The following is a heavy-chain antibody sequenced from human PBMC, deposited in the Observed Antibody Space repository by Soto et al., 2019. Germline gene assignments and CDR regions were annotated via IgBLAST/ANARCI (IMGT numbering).Heavy chain of an antibody. V-gene: IGHV4-34*01. Sequence: SETLSLTCAVYGGSFSGYYWSWIRQPPGKGLEWIGEINHSGSTNYNPSLKSRVTISVDTSKNQFSLKLSSVTAADTAVYYCARGVGGDDILTGYCPVNCYYGMDVWGQGTTVTVSS. J-gene: IGHJ6*02. CDR3: ARGVGGDDILTGYCPVNCYYGMDV. CDR2: INHSGST. D-gene: IGHD3-9*01. CDR1: GGSFSGYY.